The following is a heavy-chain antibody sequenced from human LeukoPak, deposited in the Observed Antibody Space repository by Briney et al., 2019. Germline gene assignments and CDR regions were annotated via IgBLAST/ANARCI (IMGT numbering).Heavy chain of an antibody. CDR2: ISWNSGSI. V-gene: IGHV3-9*01. CDR3: VKDGAIFGVPITRGGMDV. J-gene: IGHJ6*02. D-gene: IGHD3-3*01. Sequence: PGGSLRLSCAASGFTVSSNYMNWVRQAPGKGLEWVSGISWNSGSIGYADSVKGRFTISRDNGKNALYLEMNSLRAEDTALYYCVKDGAIFGVPITRGGMDVWGQGTTVTVSS. CDR1: GFTVSSNY.